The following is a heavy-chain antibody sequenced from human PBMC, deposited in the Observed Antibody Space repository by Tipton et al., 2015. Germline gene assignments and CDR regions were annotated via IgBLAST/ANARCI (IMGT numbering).Heavy chain of an antibody. V-gene: IGHV4-59*01. CDR1: SDSISKYY. Sequence: TLSLTCSVSSDSISKYYWSWIRQPPGKELEWIGYIQYSGSTNYNPSLKSRVTISVDTSKNQFSLRLSSVTAADTAVYYCARHTVTTEFDVFDIWGQGTRVTVSS. D-gene: IGHD4-17*01. CDR2: IQYSGST. J-gene: IGHJ3*02. CDR3: ARHTVTTEFDVFDI.